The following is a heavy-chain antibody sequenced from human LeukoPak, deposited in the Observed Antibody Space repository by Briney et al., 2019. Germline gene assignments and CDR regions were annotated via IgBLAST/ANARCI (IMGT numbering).Heavy chain of an antibody. CDR2: ISSSSSYI. Sequence: GGSLRLSCAASGFTFSSYSMNWVRQAPGKGLESVSSISSSSSYIYYADSVKGRFTISRDNAKNSLYLQMNSLRAEDTAVYYCARWPQKYYYDSSGYPPPYYYYMDVWGKGTTVTVSS. V-gene: IGHV3-21*01. CDR3: ARWPQKYYYDSSGYPPPYYYYMDV. D-gene: IGHD3-22*01. J-gene: IGHJ6*03. CDR1: GFTFSSYS.